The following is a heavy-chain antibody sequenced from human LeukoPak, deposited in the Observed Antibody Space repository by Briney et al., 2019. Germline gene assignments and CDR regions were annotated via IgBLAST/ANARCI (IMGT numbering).Heavy chain of an antibody. CDR2: ISGSNSYI. J-gene: IGHJ6*03. CDR3: ARERGGGGFGVVIKRSYYYMDV. V-gene: IGHV3-21*03. Sequence: ETLSLTCTVSGGSISTISYYWGWIRQPPGKGREWVSSISGSNSYIYYADSMKGRFTISRDNAKNSLYLQMNSLRAEDTAVYYCARERGGGGFGVVIKRSYYYMDVWGKGTTVTVSS. D-gene: IGHD3-3*01. CDR1: GGSISTISYY.